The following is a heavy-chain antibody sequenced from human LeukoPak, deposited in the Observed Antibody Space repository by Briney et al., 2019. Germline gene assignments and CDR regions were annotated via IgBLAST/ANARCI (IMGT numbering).Heavy chain of an antibody. V-gene: IGHV3-9*01. CDR2: ISWNNNRR. CDR3: AEGSNYDYYYGMDV. D-gene: IGHD4-11*01. CDR1: RFTFDDYA. Sequence: GGSLRLSCAASRFTFDDYAMHWVRQPPGKGLEWVSGISWNNNRRGYADSVKGRFTISRDNAKNSLYLQMNSLRAEDTALYYCAEGSNYDYYYGMDVWGQGTTVTVSS. J-gene: IGHJ6*02.